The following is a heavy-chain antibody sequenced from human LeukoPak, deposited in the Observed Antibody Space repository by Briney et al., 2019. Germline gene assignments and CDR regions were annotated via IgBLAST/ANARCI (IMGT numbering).Heavy chain of an antibody. D-gene: IGHD6-13*01. CDR1: GFTFSSYA. V-gene: IGHV3-23*01. CDR3: ARETIAAAGKGFDP. CDR2: ISGSGGST. J-gene: IGHJ5*02. Sequence: GGSLRLSCAASGFTFSSYAMSWVRQAPGKGLEWVSAISGSGGSTYYADSVKGRFTISRDNAKSSLYLQMNSLRAEDTAVYYCARETIAAAGKGFDPWGQGTLVTVSS.